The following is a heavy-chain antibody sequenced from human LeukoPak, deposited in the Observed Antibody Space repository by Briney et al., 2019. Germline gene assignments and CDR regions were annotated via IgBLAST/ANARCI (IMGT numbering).Heavy chain of an antibody. V-gene: IGHV3-21*01. J-gene: IGHJ4*02. CDR1: GFTFSSYS. CDR2: ISSTGSYI. CDR3: ARDLLIRYSGNESAY. D-gene: IGHD5-12*01. Sequence: GGSLRLSCAASGFTFSSYSMNWVRQAPGKGLEWVSSISSTGSYIYYADSVKGRFTVSRDHAKNSLYLQMNSLRAEDTAVYYCARDLLIRYSGNESAYWGQGTLVTVSS.